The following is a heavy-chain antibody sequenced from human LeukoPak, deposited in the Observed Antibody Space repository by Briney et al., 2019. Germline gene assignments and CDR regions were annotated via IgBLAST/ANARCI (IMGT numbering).Heavy chain of an antibody. CDR3: AKWGDTALVTYYYYGMDV. J-gene: IGHJ6*02. V-gene: IGHV3-11*01. Sequence: GGSLRLSCAASGFTFSDYYMSWIRQAPGKGLEWVSYISSSGSTIYYADSVKGRFTISRDNAKNSLYLQMNSLRAEDTAVYYCAKWGDTALVTYYYYGMDVWGQGTTVTVSS. D-gene: IGHD5-18*01. CDR1: GFTFSDYY. CDR2: ISSSGSTI.